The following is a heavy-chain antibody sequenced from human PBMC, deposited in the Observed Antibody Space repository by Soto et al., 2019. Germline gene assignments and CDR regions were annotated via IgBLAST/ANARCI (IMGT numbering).Heavy chain of an antibody. Sequence: QVQFVQSGAEVKKPGASVKVSCKASGYTFSSYALYWVRQSPGQGLEWMGWINAANGNVKYSQKFQGRVTITRDTSASTAYMELSSLRSEDTAVYYCARAVGQFDPWGQGTLVTVSS. CDR3: ARAVGQFDP. CDR1: GYTFSSYA. V-gene: IGHV1-3*01. CDR2: INAANGNV. D-gene: IGHD6-19*01. J-gene: IGHJ5*02.